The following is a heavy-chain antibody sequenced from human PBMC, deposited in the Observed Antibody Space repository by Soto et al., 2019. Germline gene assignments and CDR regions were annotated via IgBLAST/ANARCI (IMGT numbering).Heavy chain of an antibody. CDR3: ARQYPSASRHFAH. CDR2: VSSGSRNI. V-gene: IGHV3-21*01. Sequence: EVELVESGGGLVKPGESLKLSCAASGFTFRTYNMIWVRQAPGKGLEWLAAVSSGSRNIYYAASVKGRFTISRDNAQNSLFLQINSLSAEDTAIYYCARQYPSASRHFAHWGQGTLVTVSA. D-gene: IGHD2-2*01. CDR1: GFTFRTYN. J-gene: IGHJ4*02.